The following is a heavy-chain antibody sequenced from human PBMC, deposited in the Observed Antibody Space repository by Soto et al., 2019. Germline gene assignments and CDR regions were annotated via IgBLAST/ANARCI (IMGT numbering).Heavy chain of an antibody. CDR2: IIPIFGTA. J-gene: IGHJ6*02. Sequence: QVQLVQSGAEVKKPGSSVKVSCKAPGGTFSSYAISWVRQAPGQGLEWMGGIIPIFGTANYAQKFQGRVTITADESTSTVYMELSSLRSEYTAVYYCARSPGGSISLAIYYYCYYGMDVWGQGTTVTVSS. V-gene: IGHV1-69*01. D-gene: IGHD2-15*01. CDR1: GGTFSSYA. CDR3: ARSPGGSISLAIYYYCYYGMDV.